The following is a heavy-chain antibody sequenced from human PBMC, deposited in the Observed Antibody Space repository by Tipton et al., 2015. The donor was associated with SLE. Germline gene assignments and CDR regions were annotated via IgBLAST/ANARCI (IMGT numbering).Heavy chain of an antibody. CDR1: GGSISSSSYY. Sequence: TLSLTCTVSGGSISSSSYYWGWIRQPPGKGLEWIGSIYYSGSTYYNPSLKSRVTISVDTSKNQFSLKLSSVTAADTAVYYCARAGEAFDIWGQGTMVTVSS. CDR2: IYYSGST. D-gene: IGHD3-16*01. CDR3: ARAGEAFDI. J-gene: IGHJ3*02. V-gene: IGHV4-39*07.